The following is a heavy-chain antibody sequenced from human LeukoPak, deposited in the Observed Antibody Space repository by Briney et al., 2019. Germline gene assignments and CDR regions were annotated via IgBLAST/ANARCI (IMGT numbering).Heavy chain of an antibody. D-gene: IGHD1-26*01. CDR2: IYYSGST. CDR1: GGSMSTYY. J-gene: IGHJ4*02. CDR3: ARLSVGATRGGFPLDY. V-gene: IGHV4-59*08. Sequence: PSETLSLTCTVSGGSMSTYYWSWIRQPPGKGLEWIGYIYYSGSTYYNPSLESRVTLSVDTSKNQFSLKLRSVTAADTAVYYCARLSVGATRGGFPLDYWGQGTLVTVSS.